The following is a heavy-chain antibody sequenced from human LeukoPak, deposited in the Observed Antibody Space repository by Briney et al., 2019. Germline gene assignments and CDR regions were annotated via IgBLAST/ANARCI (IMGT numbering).Heavy chain of an antibody. J-gene: IGHJ3*02. V-gene: IGHV3-66*01. CDR1: GFTVSSNY. CDR3: ARDPPGAFDI. CDR2: IYSGGST. Sequence: GGSLRLSCAASGFTVSSNYMSWVRQAPGKGLEWVSVIYSGGSTYYADSVKGRFTISRDNSENTLYLQMNSLRAEDTAVYYCARDPPGAFDIWGQGTMVTVSS.